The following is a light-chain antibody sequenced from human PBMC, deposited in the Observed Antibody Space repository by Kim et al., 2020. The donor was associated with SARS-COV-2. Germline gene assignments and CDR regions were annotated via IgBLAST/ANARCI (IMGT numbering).Light chain of an antibody. CDR2: RGF. Sequence: SAAVGDRVTSTRRASQSVITYLNWYQQKPGKAPKLLIARGFDLQSGVPSRFSGSGAGTEFTLTINSLQPEDTGIYHCQQSYSSLYTFGQGTKLEI. V-gene: IGKV1-39*01. CDR3: QQSYSSLYT. CDR1: QSVITY. J-gene: IGKJ2*01.